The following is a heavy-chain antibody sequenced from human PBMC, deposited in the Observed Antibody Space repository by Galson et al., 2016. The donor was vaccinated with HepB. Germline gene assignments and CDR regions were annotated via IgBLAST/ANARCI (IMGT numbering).Heavy chain of an antibody. V-gene: IGHV1-69*10. CDR2: IIPTLAIA. CDR1: GGAFSTYA. D-gene: IGHD2-2*01. J-gene: IGHJ3*02. Sequence: SVKVSCKASGGAFSTYALSWVRQAPGQGLEWMGGIIPTLAIATYAQKFQGRVTITADKYTSTAYMELSSLRSDDTAVYYCARDHGYCVGTRCLDSAFDIWGQGTKVTVSS. CDR3: ARDHGYCVGTRCLDSAFDI.